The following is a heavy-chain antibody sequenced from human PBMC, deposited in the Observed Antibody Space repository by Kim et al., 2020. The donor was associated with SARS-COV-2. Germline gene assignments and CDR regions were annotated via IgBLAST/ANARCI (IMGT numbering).Heavy chain of an antibody. Sequence: GGSLRLSCTASGFTFGDYVMTWVRQAPGKGLEWVGSITSKAYGGTTEYAASVKGRFTISRDDSESIAYLQMNSLKTEDTAVYYCTSPTKTKNGYYYGMDVWGQGTTVTVSS. J-gene: IGHJ6*02. CDR1: GFTFGDYV. D-gene: IGHD4-4*01. CDR2: ITSKAYGGTT. CDR3: TSPTKTKNGYYYGMDV. V-gene: IGHV3-49*04.